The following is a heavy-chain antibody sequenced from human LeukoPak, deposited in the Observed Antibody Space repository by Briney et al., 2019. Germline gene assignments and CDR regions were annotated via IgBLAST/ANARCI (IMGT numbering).Heavy chain of an antibody. D-gene: IGHD6-13*01. Sequence: GGSLRLSCAASGFTFSSCALSWVRQPPGKGLEWVSAISGSGGSTYYADSVKGRLTISRDNSKNTLYLQMNSLRAEDTAVYYCAKRLAAAGFDYWGQGTLVTVSS. CDR1: GFTFSSCA. V-gene: IGHV3-23*01. J-gene: IGHJ4*02. CDR3: AKRLAAAGFDY. CDR2: ISGSGGST.